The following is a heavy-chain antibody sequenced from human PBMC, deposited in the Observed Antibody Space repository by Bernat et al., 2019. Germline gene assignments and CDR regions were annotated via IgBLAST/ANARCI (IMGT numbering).Heavy chain of an antibody. Sequence: QVQLVESGGGVVQPGRSLRLSCAASGFTFRNYGMHWVRQAPGKGLEWVAVIWYDGSNKYYADSVKGRFTISRDNSKNTLYLQMNSLRAEDTAVYYCASSIAARHTELDYWGQGTLVTVSS. CDR3: ASSIAARHTELDY. V-gene: IGHV3-33*01. D-gene: IGHD6-6*01. CDR2: IWYDGSNK. J-gene: IGHJ4*02. CDR1: GFTFRNYG.